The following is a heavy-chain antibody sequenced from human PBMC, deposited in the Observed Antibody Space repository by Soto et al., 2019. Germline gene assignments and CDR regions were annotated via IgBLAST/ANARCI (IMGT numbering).Heavy chain of an antibody. J-gene: IGHJ5*02. CDR2: IYYSGST. Sequence: QVQLQESGPGLVKPSQTLSLTCTVSGGSISSGGYYWSWIRQHPGKGLEWIGYIYYSGSTHYNPSLKSRVTISVHTAKTQFSLKLSSVTAADTAVYYCARALTTVTLFDPWGQGTLVTVSS. V-gene: IGHV4-31*03. CDR1: GGSISSGGYY. CDR3: ARALTTVTLFDP. D-gene: IGHD4-17*01.